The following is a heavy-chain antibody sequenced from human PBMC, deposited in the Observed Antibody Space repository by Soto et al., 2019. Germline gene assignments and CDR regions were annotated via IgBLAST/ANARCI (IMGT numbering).Heavy chain of an antibody. CDR1: GFTFSSYG. J-gene: IGHJ6*02. CDR3: AKDRWNYVYYYYGMDV. V-gene: IGHV3-30*18. Sequence: GGSLRLSCAASGFTFSSYGMHWVRQAPGKGLEWVAVISYDGSNKYYADSVKGRFTISRDNSKNTLYLQMNSLRAEDTAVYYCAKDRWNYVYYYYGMDVWGQGTTVTVSS. D-gene: IGHD1-7*01. CDR2: ISYDGSNK.